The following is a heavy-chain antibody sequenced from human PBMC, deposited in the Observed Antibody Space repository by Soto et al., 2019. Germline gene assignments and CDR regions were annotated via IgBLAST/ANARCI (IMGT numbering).Heavy chain of an antibody. CDR1: GFTFSGYA. J-gene: IGHJ4*02. V-gene: IGHV3-30-3*01. D-gene: IGHD5-18*01. CDR3: ARDGSSRGLWLGPDY. Sequence: LRLSCAASGFTFSGYAMHCVRQAPGKGLQWVAVISDDGTNKHYADSVRGRFTISRDNSKNTLYLQMDSLRPEDTAFYYCARDGSSRGLWLGPDYWGQGTQVTVSS. CDR2: ISDDGTNK.